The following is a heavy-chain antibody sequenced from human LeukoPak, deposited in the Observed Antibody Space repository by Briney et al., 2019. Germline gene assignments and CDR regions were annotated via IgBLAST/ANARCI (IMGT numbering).Heavy chain of an antibody. D-gene: IGHD4/OR15-4a*01. V-gene: IGHV3-23*01. CDR3: ARRAGAYSHPYGH. CDR1: GFTFSSYG. Sequence: PGGSLRLSCAASGFTFSSYGMSWVRQAPGKGLEWVSAISGSGGSTYYSDSVKGRFTISRDNSKNTLYLQMNSLRAEDTAVYYCARRAGAYSHPYGHLGQGTLVTVSS. J-gene: IGHJ4*02. CDR2: ISGSGGST.